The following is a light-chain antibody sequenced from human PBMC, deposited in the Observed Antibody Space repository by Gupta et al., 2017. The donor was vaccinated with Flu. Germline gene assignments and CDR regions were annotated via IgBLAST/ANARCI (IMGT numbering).Light chain of an antibody. J-gene: IGLJ3*02. Sequence: QSSLTQPASVSGSPAQSITISCTGTSSDVGAYGFVSWYQQHPGKVPKLIIYEVNKRPSGGSHRFSGSVSGNTASLTISGLQVDDEADYYCCSYTSASTGVFGGGTKVTVL. CDR3: CSYTSASTGV. CDR2: EVN. V-gene: IGLV2-14*01. CDR1: SSDVGAYGF.